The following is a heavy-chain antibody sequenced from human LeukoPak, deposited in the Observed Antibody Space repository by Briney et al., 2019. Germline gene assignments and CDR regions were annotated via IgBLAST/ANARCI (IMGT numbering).Heavy chain of an antibody. J-gene: IGHJ5*02. Sequence: GGSLRLSCAGSGFTFSNYNMNWVRQAPGKGLEWVAYITSSSSYIYYADSVKGRFTISRDDAKNMLFLQMNSLRAEDTAVYYCVRGGPSTWSWGQGTLVTVSS. CDR3: VRGGPSTWS. CDR2: ITSSSSYI. CDR1: GFTFSNYN. D-gene: IGHD2-15*01. V-gene: IGHV3-21*01.